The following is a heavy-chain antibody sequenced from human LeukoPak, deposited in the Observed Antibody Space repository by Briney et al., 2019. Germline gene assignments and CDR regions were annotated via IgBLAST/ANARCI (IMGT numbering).Heavy chain of an antibody. CDR1: GGSFSGYY. D-gene: IGHD1-26*01. J-gene: IGHJ4*02. CDR3: ARDMWESY. V-gene: IGHV4-34*01. CDR2: INHSGST. Sequence: SETLSLTCAVYGGSFSGYYWSWIRQPPGKGLEWIGEINHSGSTDYNASLKSRITISVDTSKNQFSLKLSSVTAADTAVYYCARDMWESYWGQGTLVTVSS.